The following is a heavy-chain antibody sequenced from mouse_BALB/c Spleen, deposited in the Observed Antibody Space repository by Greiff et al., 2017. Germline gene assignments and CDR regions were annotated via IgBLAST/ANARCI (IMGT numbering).Heavy chain of an antibody. V-gene: IGHV1S34*01. Sequence: LVKTGASEKISCKASGYSFTAYYIHWVRQSHGKSLEYIGYISCYNGATSYNQKFKGKATFTVDTSSSTAYMQFNSLTSEDSAVYYCARGGDYDLFYAMDYCGQGTSVTVSS. D-gene: IGHD2-13*01. CDR1: GYSFTAYY. J-gene: IGHJ4*01. CDR2: ISCYNGAT. CDR3: ARGGDYDLFYAMDY.